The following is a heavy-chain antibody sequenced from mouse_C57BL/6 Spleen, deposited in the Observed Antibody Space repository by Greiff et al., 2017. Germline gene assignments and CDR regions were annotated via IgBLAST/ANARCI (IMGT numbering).Heavy chain of an antibody. D-gene: IGHD2-4*01. Sequence: DVQLQESGPGLVKPSQSLSLTCSVTGYSITSGYYWNWIRQFPGNKLEWMGSISYDGSNNYNPSLKNRISSTRETSKHQFFLKLNAVTTEDTATYYCARVPRYDYDDIYYAMDYWGQGTSVTVSS. CDR2: ISYDGSN. CDR3: ARVPRYDYDDIYYAMDY. CDR1: GYSITSGYY. J-gene: IGHJ4*01. V-gene: IGHV3-6*01.